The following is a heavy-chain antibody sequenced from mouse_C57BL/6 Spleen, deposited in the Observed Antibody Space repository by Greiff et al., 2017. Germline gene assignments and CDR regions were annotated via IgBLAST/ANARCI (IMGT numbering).Heavy chain of an antibody. J-gene: IGHJ1*03. CDR3: ARHPNYYGSSYVDWYFDV. Sequence: EVKLEESGGGLVQPGGSLKLSCAASGFTFSDYYMYWVRQTPEKRLEWVAYISNGGGSTYYPDTVKGRFTISRDNAKNTLYLQMSRLKSEDTAMYYCARHPNYYGSSYVDWYFDVWGTGTTVTVSS. CDR2: ISNGGGST. CDR1: GFTFSDYY. D-gene: IGHD1-1*01. V-gene: IGHV5-12*01.